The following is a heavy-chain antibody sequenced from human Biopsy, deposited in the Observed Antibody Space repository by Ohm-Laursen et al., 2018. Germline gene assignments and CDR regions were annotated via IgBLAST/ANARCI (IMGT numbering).Heavy chain of an antibody. Sequence: GTLSLTCTVSGGPIDSYYWSWIRQPPGKALEWIGYIYFTGRTSYNPSLKSRVTMSVNTSKKQFFLRLSSVTAADTAVYYCASAGYNPDWNFDLWGRGTRVTVSS. D-gene: IGHD5-24*01. CDR3: ASAGYNPDWNFDL. CDR2: IYFTGRT. V-gene: IGHV4-59*12. CDR1: GGPIDSYY. J-gene: IGHJ2*01.